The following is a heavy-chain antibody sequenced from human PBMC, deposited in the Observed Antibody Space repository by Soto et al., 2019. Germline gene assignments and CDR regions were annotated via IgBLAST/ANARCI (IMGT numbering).Heavy chain of an antibody. V-gene: IGHV4-59*02. Sequence: PSETLSLTCTVSGASVTTYYWNWIRQSPGKGLEWIGSIFYSVSSNYDPSLESRVTISVDTSKNQFSLKLRSVTAADTAVYYCARRGRRYSFFLSRPQAVGAFDIWGQGTLVTVSS. J-gene: IGHJ3*02. CDR3: ARRGRRYSFFLSRPQAVGAFDI. D-gene: IGHD3-9*01. CDR1: GASVTTYY. CDR2: IFYSVSS.